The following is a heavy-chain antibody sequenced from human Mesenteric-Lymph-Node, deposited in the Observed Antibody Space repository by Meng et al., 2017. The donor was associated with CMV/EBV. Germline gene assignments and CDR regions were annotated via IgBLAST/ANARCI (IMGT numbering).Heavy chain of an antibody. CDR1: FSGSA. Sequence: FSGSAMHWVRQASGKGLEWVGRIRSKANSYATAYAASVKGRFTISRDDSKNTAYLQMNSLKTEDTAVYYCARDPPKWAYYGSGSYDYWGQGTLVTVSS. CDR2: IRSKANSYAT. V-gene: IGHV3-73*01. J-gene: IGHJ4*02. D-gene: IGHD3-10*01. CDR3: ARDPPKWAYYGSGSYDY.